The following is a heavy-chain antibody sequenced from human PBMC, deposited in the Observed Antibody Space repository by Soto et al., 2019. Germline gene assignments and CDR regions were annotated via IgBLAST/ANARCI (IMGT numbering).Heavy chain of an antibody. J-gene: IGHJ5*02. CDR2: FDPEDGEA. Sequence: GASVKVSCKVSGYTLTELSMHWVRQAPGKGLEWMGGFDPEDGEAIYAQKFQGRVTMTEDTSTDTAYMELSSLRSEDTAVYYCATSLIAARRGGSWFDPWGQGTLVTVSS. V-gene: IGHV1-24*01. CDR3: ATSLIAARRGGSWFDP. D-gene: IGHD6-6*01. CDR1: GYTLTELS.